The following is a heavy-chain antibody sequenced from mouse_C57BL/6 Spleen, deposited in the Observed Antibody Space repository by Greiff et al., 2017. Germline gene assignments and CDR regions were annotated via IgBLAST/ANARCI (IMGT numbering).Heavy chain of an antibody. J-gene: IGHJ2*01. Sequence: EVKVEESGPGLVKPSQSLSLTCSVTGYSITSGYYWNWIRQFPGNKLEWMGYISYDGSNNYNPSLKNRISITRDTSKNQFFLKLNAVTTEDTATYDCARGLTGDFDYWGQGTTLTVSS. D-gene: IGHD4-1*01. CDR3: ARGLTGDFDY. CDR2: ISYDGSN. V-gene: IGHV3-6*01. CDR1: GYSITSGYY.